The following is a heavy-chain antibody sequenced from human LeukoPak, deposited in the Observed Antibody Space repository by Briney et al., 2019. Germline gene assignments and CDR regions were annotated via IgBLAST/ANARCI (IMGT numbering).Heavy chain of an antibody. D-gene: IGHD3-22*01. CDR2: INPNSGGT. V-gene: IGHV1-2*02. CDR3: AREIIERYDPAGFQH. Sequence: ASVKVSCKASGYTFTGYYMHWVRQAPGQGLEWMGWINPNSGGTNYAQKFQGMVTMTRDTSISTAYMELSRLRSDDTAVYYCAREIIERYDPAGFQHWGQGTLVTVSS. CDR1: GYTFTGYY. J-gene: IGHJ1*01.